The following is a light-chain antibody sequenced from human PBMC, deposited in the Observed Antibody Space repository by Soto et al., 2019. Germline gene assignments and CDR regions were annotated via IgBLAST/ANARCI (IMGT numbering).Light chain of an antibody. Sequence: EIVVTQSPATLSLSPGERATLSCRASPSVSSNLAWYQQKPGQAPRLLIYGASTRATDIPARFSGSGSGTEFTLTISSLQSEDFAVYYCQQYNNWPPWTFGQGTKVDNK. CDR1: PSVSSN. CDR2: GAS. V-gene: IGKV3-15*01. J-gene: IGKJ1*01. CDR3: QQYNNWPPWT.